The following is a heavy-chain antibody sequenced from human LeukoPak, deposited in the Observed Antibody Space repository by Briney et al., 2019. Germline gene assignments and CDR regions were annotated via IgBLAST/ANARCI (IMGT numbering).Heavy chain of an antibody. J-gene: IGHJ5*02. CDR1: GSSISSDYN. Sequence: SGTLSLTCTVSGSSISSDYNWGWIRQPPGKGLEWIGSIYRGGSTYYNPSLKSRVTISVDTSKNKFSLKLKSVTAADTAVYSCAREPRYCTTTGCYPRWFDPWGQGTLVTVSS. CDR3: AREPRYCTTTGCYPRWFDP. D-gene: IGHD2-2*01. V-gene: IGHV4-38-2*02. CDR2: IYRGGST.